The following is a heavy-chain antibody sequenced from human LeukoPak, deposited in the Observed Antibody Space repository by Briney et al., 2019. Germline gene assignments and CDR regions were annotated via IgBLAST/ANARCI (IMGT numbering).Heavy chain of an antibody. D-gene: IGHD5-12*01. CDR2: IRSKANSYAR. J-gene: IGHJ3*02. CDR3: TTGYVVTSDAFDI. V-gene: IGHV3-73*01. Sequence: GGSLRLSSAASGCTFSGSAMRWVRQASGKGLGWVGRIRSKANSYARAYVASVKGRFTIYRDDSKNTAYLQMNSLKPEDTAVYYCTTGYVVTSDAFDIWGQGTMVTVRS. CDR1: GCTFSGSA.